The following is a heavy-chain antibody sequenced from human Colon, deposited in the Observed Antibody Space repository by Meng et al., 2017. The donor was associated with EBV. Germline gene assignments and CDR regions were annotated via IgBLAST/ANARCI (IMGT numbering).Heavy chain of an antibody. D-gene: IGHD6-19*01. CDR2: IYYSGST. CDR3: ARVSSGWDYFDY. V-gene: IGHV4-31*02. J-gene: IGHJ4*02. CDR1: CGSVSSGCYY. Sequence: QLTESGPGLVKPSQALSLPRTVSCGSVSSGCYYWTWIRQHPGKGLELFGHIYYSGSTFYNPSLKRRVIISIDTSKNQFSLNLRSVTAADTAVYYCARVSSGWDYFDYWGQGTLVTVSS.